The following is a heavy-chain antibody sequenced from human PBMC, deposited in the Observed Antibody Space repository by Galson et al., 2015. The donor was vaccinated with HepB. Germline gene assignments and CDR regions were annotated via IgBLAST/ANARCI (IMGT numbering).Heavy chain of an antibody. CDR1: GFTFSSYA. Sequence: SLRLSCAASGFTFSSYAMHWVRQAPGKGLEYVSAISSNGGSTYYADSVKGRFTISRDNSKNTLYLQMSSLRAEDTAVYYCVKISSGWLNDAFDIWGQGTMVTVSS. CDR2: ISSNGGST. D-gene: IGHD6-19*01. CDR3: VKISSGWLNDAFDI. J-gene: IGHJ3*02. V-gene: IGHV3-64D*06.